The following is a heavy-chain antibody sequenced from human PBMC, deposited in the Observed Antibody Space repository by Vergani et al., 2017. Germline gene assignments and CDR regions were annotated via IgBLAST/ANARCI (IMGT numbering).Heavy chain of an antibody. Sequence: EVQLVETGGGLIQPGGSLRLSCAASGFTVSSNYMSWVRQAPGKGLEWVSVIYSVGSTYYADSVKGRFTISRDNSKNTLYLQMNSLRAEDTAVYYCARVVNGGIYYYDMDVWGKGTTVTVSS. CDR1: GFTVSSNY. D-gene: IGHD3-16*01. V-gene: IGHV3-53*02. J-gene: IGHJ6*03. CDR2: IYSVGST. CDR3: ARVVNGGIYYYDMDV.